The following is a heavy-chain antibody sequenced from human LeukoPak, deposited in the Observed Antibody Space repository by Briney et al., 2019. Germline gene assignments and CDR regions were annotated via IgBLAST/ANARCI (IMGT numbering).Heavy chain of an antibody. CDR3: ARGGDYGSGSYYNSDYYYGMDV. Sequence: GESLRTSCKGSGYSFTSYWISWVRQMPGKGLEWMGRIDPSDSYTNYSPSFQGHVTISADKSISTAYLQWSSLKASDTAMYYCARGGDYGSGSYYNSDYYYGMDVWGKGTTVTVSS. CDR1: GYSFTSYW. J-gene: IGHJ6*04. CDR2: IDPSDSYT. D-gene: IGHD3-10*01. V-gene: IGHV5-10-1*01.